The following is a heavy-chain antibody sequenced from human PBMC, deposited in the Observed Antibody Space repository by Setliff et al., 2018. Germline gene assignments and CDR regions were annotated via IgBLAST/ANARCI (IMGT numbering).Heavy chain of an antibody. CDR3: GRDLWGYSSGWFSSNWFGP. CDR2: INHSGST. V-gene: IGHV4-34*01. J-gene: IGHJ5*02. D-gene: IGHD6-19*01. CDR1: GGSFSTYY. Sequence: ASETLSLTCAVYGGSFSTYYWIWIRQPPGKGLEWIGEINHSGSTNYNPSLKTRVTIPVDTSKNQFSLKLSSVTAADTAGYYWGRDLWGYSSGWFSSNWFGPWGQGTLSPSPQ.